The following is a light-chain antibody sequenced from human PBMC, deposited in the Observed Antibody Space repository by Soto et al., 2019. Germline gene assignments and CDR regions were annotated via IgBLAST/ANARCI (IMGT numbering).Light chain of an antibody. V-gene: IGKV3-20*01. CDR1: QSVMSNY. J-gene: IGKJ1*01. CDR3: QQFGASLTWT. CDR2: GAS. Sequence: EIVLTQSPCTLSLSPGERATLSCRASQSVMSNYLSWYQQKPGQPPRLLIYGASSRATGIPDRFSGSGSGTDFTLTISRLEPEDFAVYYCQQFGASLTWTFGQGTKVDIK.